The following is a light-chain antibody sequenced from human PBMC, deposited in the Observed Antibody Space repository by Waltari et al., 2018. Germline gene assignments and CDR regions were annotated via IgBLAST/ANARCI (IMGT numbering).Light chain of an antibody. CDR1: QTVSTIG. Sequence: WRASQTVSTIGLSWYQQKPGQAPRVLIYSTYNRATGIPDRCSGSGSWTDFTLTINRLAPEDFSMYYCQQYDGIVVTFGGGTKVEI. CDR3: QQYDGIVVT. CDR2: STY. V-gene: IGKV3-20*01. J-gene: IGKJ4*01.